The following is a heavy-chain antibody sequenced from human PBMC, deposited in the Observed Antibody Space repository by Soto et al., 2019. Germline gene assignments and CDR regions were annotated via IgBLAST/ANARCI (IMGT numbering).Heavy chain of an antibody. J-gene: IGHJ5*02. Sequence: ASVKVSCKASGYTFFTYDISWVRQAPGQGLEWMGWISTYSGDTKYAQKFQGRVTMTTDTSTTTAYLELRSLRSDDTAVYYCARHHGPTTSENWFDPWSQGILVTVSS. CDR2: ISTYSGDT. CDR3: ARHHGPTTSENWFDP. CDR1: GYTFFTYD. V-gene: IGHV1-18*01. D-gene: IGHD5-12*01.